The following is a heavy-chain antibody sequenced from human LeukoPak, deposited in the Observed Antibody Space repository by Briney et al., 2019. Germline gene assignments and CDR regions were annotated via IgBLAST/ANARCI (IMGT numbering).Heavy chain of an antibody. V-gene: IGHV4-31*03. CDR3: AKQVIAARSLNWFDP. Sequence: SETLFLTCTVSGGSISSGGYYWSWIRQHPGKGLEWIGYIYYSGSTYYNPSLKSRVTISVDTSKNQFSLKLSSVTAADTAVYYCAKQVIAARSLNWFDPWGQGTLVTVSS. D-gene: IGHD6-6*01. CDR1: GGSISSGGYY. J-gene: IGHJ5*02. CDR2: IYYSGST.